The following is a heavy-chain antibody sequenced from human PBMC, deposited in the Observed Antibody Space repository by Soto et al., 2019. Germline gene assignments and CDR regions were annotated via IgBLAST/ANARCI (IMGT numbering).Heavy chain of an antibody. D-gene: IGHD1-1*01. V-gene: IGHV1-46*01. Sequence: QVQLVQSGAEVKKPGASVKVSCKASGYTFTSYFMHWVRQAPGQGLEWMGIINPSGGSPSYAQKFQGRVTMTSDTSTSTVYMELSSLRSEDTAVYYCARETLGTMGSWGQGTLVTVSS. CDR1: GYTFTSYF. J-gene: IGHJ5*02. CDR3: ARETLGTMGS. CDR2: INPSGGSP.